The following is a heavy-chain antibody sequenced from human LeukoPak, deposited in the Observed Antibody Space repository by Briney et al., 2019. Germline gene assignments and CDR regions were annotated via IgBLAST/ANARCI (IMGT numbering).Heavy chain of an antibody. CDR3: ARTRFLYCSGGSCYSGWFDP. V-gene: IGHV4-34*01. CDR2: INLGEST. CDR1: GGSFVDPY. Sequence: SETLSLPCPVLGGSFVDPYGGGFRQPPGRGRGWMGEINLGESTNYNPSLKSRVTISLATSKNQFSLKLSSVTAADTAVYYCARTRFLYCSGGSCYSGWFDPWGQGTLVTVSS. D-gene: IGHD2-15*01. J-gene: IGHJ5*02.